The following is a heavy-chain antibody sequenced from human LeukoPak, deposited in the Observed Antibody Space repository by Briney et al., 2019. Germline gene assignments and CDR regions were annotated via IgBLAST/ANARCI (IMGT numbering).Heavy chain of an antibody. V-gene: IGHV4-39*07. CDR2: IYYSGST. J-gene: IGHJ1*01. CDR1: GGSISSSSYY. D-gene: IGHD3-3*01. Sequence: SETLSLTCTVSGGSISSSSYYWGWIRQPPGKGLEWIGSIYYSGSTYYNPSLKSRVTISVDTSKNQFSLKLSSVTAADTAVYYCARDAQDYDFWSGYLVAEYFQHWGQGTLVTVSS. CDR3: ARDAQDYDFWSGYLVAEYFQH.